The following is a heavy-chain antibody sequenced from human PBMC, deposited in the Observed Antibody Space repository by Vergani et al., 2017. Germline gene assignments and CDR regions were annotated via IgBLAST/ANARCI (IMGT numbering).Heavy chain of an antibody. V-gene: IGHV3-23*01. CDR1: GFTFSACP. J-gene: IGHJ5*02. D-gene: IGHD5-18*01. Sequence: EVQLLQSGGGVIQPGGSVRLSCAASGFTFSACPMTWVRQAPGKGLEWVSAISARYPSTYYADSVKGRFTISRDNSKNMLYLQMNSLRAEDTAVYYCAKDPRYSYGGFDPWGQGTLVTVSS. CDR3: AKDPRYSYGGFDP. CDR2: ISARYPST.